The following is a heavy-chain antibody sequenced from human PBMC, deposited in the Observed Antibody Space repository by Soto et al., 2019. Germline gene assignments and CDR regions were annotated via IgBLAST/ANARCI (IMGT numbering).Heavy chain of an antibody. CDR2: IYHSGST. CDR1: GGSISSSNW. V-gene: IGHV4-4*02. CDR3: ARPRGGEQWLGQDYYYYGMDV. D-gene: IGHD6-19*01. J-gene: IGHJ6*02. Sequence: PSETLSLTCAVSGGSISSSNWWSWVRQPPGKGLEWIGEIYHSGSTNYNPSLKSRVTISVDKSKNQFSLKLSSVTAADTAVYYCARPRGGEQWLGQDYYYYGMDVWGQGTTVTVSS.